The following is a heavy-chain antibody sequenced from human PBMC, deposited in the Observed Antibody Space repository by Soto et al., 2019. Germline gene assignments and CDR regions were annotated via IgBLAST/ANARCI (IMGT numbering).Heavy chain of an antibody. D-gene: IGHD2-21*02. Sequence: ASVKVSCKASGYTFTSYGISWVRQAPGQGLEWMGWISAYNGNTNYAQKLQGRVTMTTDTSTSTAYMELRSLRSDDTAVYYCARDRVVVVAGKHNCFDYWGQGTLVTVSS. J-gene: IGHJ4*02. CDR2: ISAYNGNT. CDR1: GYTFTSYG. CDR3: ARDRVVVVAGKHNCFDY. V-gene: IGHV1-18*01.